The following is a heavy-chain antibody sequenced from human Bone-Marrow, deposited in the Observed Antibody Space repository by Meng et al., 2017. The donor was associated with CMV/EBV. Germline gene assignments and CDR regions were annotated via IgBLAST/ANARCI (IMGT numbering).Heavy chain of an antibody. J-gene: IGHJ4*02. CDR1: GFVFTNYA. D-gene: IGHD4-11*01. CDR2: VRGGGAT. Sequence: LSCIASGFVFTNYAMSWVRQAPGKGLEWVSTVRGGGATYYAESVKGRFTISRDNFKNTLYLQMDTLRAEDTAVYYCAKDLGITTDFDYWGQGTLVTVSS. CDR3: AKDLGITTDFDY. V-gene: IGHV3-23*01.